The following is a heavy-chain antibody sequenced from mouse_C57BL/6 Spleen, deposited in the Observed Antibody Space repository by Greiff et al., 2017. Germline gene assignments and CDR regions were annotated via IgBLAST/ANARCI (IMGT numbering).Heavy chain of an antibody. CDR1: GYSFTSYY. CDR3: ARSPAGHYYAMDY. D-gene: IGHD3-1*01. J-gene: IGHJ4*01. Sequence: VQLQQSGPELVKPGASVKISCKASGYSFTSYYIHWVKQRPGQGLEWIGWIYPGSGNTKYNEKFKGKATLTADTSSSTAYMQLSSLTSEDSAVYYCARSPAGHYYAMDYWGQGTSVTVSS. CDR2: IYPGSGNT. V-gene: IGHV1-66*01.